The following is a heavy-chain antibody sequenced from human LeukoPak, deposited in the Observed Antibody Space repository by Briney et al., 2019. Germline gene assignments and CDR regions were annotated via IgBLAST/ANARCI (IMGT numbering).Heavy chain of an antibody. Sequence: GGSLRLSCAASGFTFSNYAMNWVRQAPGKGLEWVSGLSDDGFKTYYADSVKGRFTISRDNSQSTLYLLMNSLRAEDTAIYYCAIGCRCDCLSSGYEPWGQGILVTVSS. CDR3: AIGCRCDCLSSGYEP. V-gene: IGHV3-23*01. CDR1: GFTFSNYA. CDR2: LSDDGFKT. J-gene: IGHJ5*02. D-gene: IGHD2-21*02.